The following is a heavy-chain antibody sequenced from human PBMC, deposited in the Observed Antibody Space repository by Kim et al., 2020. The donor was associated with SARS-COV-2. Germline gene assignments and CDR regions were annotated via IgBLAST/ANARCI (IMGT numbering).Heavy chain of an antibody. CDR2: INHSGST. V-gene: IGHV4-34*01. J-gene: IGHJ4*02. Sequence: SETLSLTCAVYGGSFSGYYWSWIRQPPGKGLEWIGEINHSGSTNYNPSLKSRVTISVDTSKNQFSLKLSSVTAADTAVYYCARGLWGDFVEYWGQGTLVTVAS. CDR1: GGSFSGYY. CDR3: ARGLWGDFVEY. D-gene: IGHD3-16*01.